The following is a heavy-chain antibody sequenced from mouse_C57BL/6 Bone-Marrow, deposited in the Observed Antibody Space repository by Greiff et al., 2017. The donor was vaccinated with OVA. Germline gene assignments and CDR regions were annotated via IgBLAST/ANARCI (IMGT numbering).Heavy chain of an antibody. J-gene: IGHJ1*03. CDR1: GFNIKDYY. CDR3: ASDGYHWYFDV. Sequence: EVQLQQSGAELVKPGASVKLSCTASGFNIKDYYMHWVKQRPEQGLEWIGRIDPEDGETKYAPEFQGKATITADTSSNTAYRQLSSLTSEDTAVYYCASDGYHWYFDVWGTGTTVTVSS. D-gene: IGHD2-3*01. CDR2: IDPEDGET. V-gene: IGHV14-2*01.